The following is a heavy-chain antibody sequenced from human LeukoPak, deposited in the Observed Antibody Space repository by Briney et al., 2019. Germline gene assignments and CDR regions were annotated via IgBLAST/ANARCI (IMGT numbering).Heavy chain of an antibody. J-gene: IGHJ6*02. Sequence: GASVKVSCKASGYTFTSYAMNWVRQAPGQGLEWMGWINTNTGNPTYAQGFTGRFVFSLDTSVSTAYLQISSLKAEDTAVYYCARIYCSSTSCYSYYYYGMDVWGQGTTVTVSS. D-gene: IGHD2-2*01. CDR3: ARIYCSSTSCYSYYYYGMDV. V-gene: IGHV7-4-1*02. CDR1: GYTFTSYA. CDR2: INTNTGNP.